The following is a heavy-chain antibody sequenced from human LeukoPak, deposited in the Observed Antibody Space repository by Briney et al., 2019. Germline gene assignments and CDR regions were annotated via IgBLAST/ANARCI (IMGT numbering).Heavy chain of an antibody. D-gene: IGHD4-17*01. CDR3: AIDHYGDYGGY. Sequence: PGRSLRLSCAPSGFTFSSYGMHWVRQAPGKGLEWVAVIWYYGSNKYYADSVKGRFTISRDNSRNTLYLQMNSLRAEDTAVYYCAIDHYGDYGGYWGQGTLVTVSS. CDR1: GFTFSSYG. V-gene: IGHV3-33*01. J-gene: IGHJ4*02. CDR2: IWYYGSNK.